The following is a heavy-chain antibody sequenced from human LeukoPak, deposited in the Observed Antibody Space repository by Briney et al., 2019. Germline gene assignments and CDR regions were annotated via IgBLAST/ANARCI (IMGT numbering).Heavy chain of an antibody. V-gene: IGHV1-2*02. CDR2: INSDSGFT. Sequence: GASVKVSCKASGYTFTGYYMNWVRQAPGQGLEWMGWINSDSGFTKYAQKFQGRVTMIRDTSITTVYMDLTRLASDDTAVYYCARNFDMKGFDPWGQRTLVTVSS. J-gene: IGHJ5*02. CDR3: ARNFDMKGFDP. CDR1: GYTFTGYY. D-gene: IGHD3-9*01.